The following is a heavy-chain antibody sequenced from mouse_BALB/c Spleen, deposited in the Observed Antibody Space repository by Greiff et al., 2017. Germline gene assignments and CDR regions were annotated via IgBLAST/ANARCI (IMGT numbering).Heavy chain of an antibody. J-gene: IGHJ1*01. CDR3: TRSMITTEWYFDV. Sequence: QVQLQQPGAELVKPGASVKLSCKASGYTFTSYWMHWVKQRPGRGLEWIGRIDPNSGGTKYNEKFKSKATLTVDKPSSTAYMQLSSLTSEDSAFYCGTRSMITTEWYFDVWGAGTTVTVSS. D-gene: IGHD2-4*01. V-gene: IGHV1-62-3*01. CDR1: GYTFTSYW. CDR2: IDPNSGGT.